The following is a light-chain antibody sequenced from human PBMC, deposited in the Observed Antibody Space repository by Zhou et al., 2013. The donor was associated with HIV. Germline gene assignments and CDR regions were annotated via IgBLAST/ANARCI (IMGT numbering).Light chain of an antibody. Sequence: DIQMTQSPSSLSASVGDRVTITCRASQGISYYLAWYQQKPGNVPKLLIYGASTLQSGVPSRFSGSGSGTDFTLTITSLQPEDIATYYCQKYASAPWTFGQGTKVEIK. CDR1: QGISYY. CDR2: GAS. V-gene: IGKV1-27*01. J-gene: IGKJ1*01. CDR3: QKYASAPWT.